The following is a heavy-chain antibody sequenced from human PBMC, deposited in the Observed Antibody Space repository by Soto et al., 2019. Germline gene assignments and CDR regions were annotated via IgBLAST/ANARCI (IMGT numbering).Heavy chain of an antibody. CDR3: ARVGAAPGNWFDP. CDR1: GGSISSGDYY. Sequence: SETLSLTCTVSGGSISSGDYYWSWIRQPPGKGLERIGYIYYSGSTYYNPSLKSRVTISVDTSKNQFSLKLSSVTAADTAVYYCARVGAAPGNWFDPWGQGTLVTVSS. V-gene: IGHV4-30-4*01. D-gene: IGHD1-26*01. J-gene: IGHJ5*02. CDR2: IYYSGST.